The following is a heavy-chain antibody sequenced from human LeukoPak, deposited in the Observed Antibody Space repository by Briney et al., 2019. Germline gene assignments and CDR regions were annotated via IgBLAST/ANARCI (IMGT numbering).Heavy chain of an antibody. V-gene: IGHV3-23*01. Sequence: GGSLRLSCAASGFTVSSNYMSWVRQAPGKGLEWVSAFSGSGVSTYYADSVKGRFTISRDNSKNTLYLQMNSLRAEDTAVYYCAKGGSSSWDYFDHWGQGTLVTVSS. CDR2: FSGSGVST. D-gene: IGHD6-13*01. J-gene: IGHJ4*02. CDR1: GFTVSSNY. CDR3: AKGGSSSWDYFDH.